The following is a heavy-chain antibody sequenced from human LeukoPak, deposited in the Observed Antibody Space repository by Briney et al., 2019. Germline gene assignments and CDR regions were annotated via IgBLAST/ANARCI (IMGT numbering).Heavy chain of an antibody. V-gene: IGHV1-2*06. D-gene: IGHD6-13*01. Sequence: ASVKVSCKASGYTLTDHYMHWVGQAPGQGLEWRGRINPSSGDANYAQRFQGRVFMTRDTSISTVYMELSSLRSDDTAVYYCARGAAVGQTRDYWGQGTLVTVSS. J-gene: IGHJ4*02. CDR3: ARGAAVGQTRDY. CDR2: INPSSGDA. CDR1: GYTLTDHY.